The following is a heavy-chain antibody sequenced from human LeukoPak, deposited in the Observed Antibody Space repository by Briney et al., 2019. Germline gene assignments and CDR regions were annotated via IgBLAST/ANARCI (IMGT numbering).Heavy chain of an antibody. Sequence: PGGSLRLSCAASGFSFSNFAIHWVRQAPGKGLEWLAVISHDGGTKHYADSVKSRFTISRDNSNNSLSLQMNSLSAEDTAVYYCARARGRWHLLPLDFWGQGTLVTVSS. CDR3: ARARGRWHLLPLDF. J-gene: IGHJ4*02. CDR2: ISHDGGTK. D-gene: IGHD1-26*01. V-gene: IGHV3-30*04. CDR1: GFSFSNFA.